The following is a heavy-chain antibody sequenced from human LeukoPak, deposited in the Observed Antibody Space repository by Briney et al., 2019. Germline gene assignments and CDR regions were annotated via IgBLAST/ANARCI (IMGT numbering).Heavy chain of an antibody. CDR3: ARSAGLLWFGEKYYYYYYMGV. V-gene: IGHV3-30*03. J-gene: IGHJ6*03. CDR2: ISYDGSNK. D-gene: IGHD3-10*01. Sequence: GGSLRLSCAASGFTFSSYGMHWVRQAPGKGLEWVAVISYDGSNKYYADSVKGRFTISRDNSKNTLYLQMNSLRAEDTAVYYCARSAGLLWFGEKYYYYYYMGVWGKGTTVTVSS. CDR1: GFTFSSYG.